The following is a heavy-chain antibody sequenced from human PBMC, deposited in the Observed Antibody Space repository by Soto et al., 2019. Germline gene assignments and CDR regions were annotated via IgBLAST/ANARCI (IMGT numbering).Heavy chain of an antibody. J-gene: IGHJ4*02. D-gene: IGHD1-26*01. CDR2: IRQDGSEK. CDR3: ARDHIVGATNFDS. CDR1: GFTFSSYW. V-gene: IGHV3-7*01. Sequence: EVQLVESGGNLVQPGGSLRLSCAASGFTFSSYWMSWVRQAPGKGLEWVANIRQDGSEKYYVDSVKGRFTISRDNAKNSLYLQMNSLRVEDTAVYYCARDHIVGATNFDSWGQVTLVTVSS.